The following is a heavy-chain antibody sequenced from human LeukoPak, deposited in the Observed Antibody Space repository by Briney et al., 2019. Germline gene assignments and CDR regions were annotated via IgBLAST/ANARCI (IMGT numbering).Heavy chain of an antibody. CDR2: INPNRGGT. J-gene: IGHJ4*02. CDR3: ARVEDIVAPFDY. CDR1: GYTFTGYY. V-gene: IGHV1-2*02. Sequence: ASVKVSCKASGYTFTGYYTHWVRQAPGQGLEWMGWINPNRGGTKYAQTFQGRVTMTWDTSISTAYMELSRLRSDDTAVYYCARVEDIVAPFDYWGQGTLVTVSS. D-gene: IGHD2-15*01.